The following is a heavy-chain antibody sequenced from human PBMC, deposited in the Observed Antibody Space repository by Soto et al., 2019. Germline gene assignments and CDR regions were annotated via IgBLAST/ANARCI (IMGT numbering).Heavy chain of an antibody. J-gene: IGHJ6*02. CDR1: GFSFSSYS. V-gene: IGHV3-33*01. CDR3: ARGGYSYGRSYYYYGMDV. CDR2: IWYDGSNK. Sequence: GGSLRLSCAASGFSFSSYSMHWLRQAPGKGLEWVAVIWYDGSNKYYADSVKGRFTISRDNSKNTLYLQMNSLRAEDTAVYYCARGGYSYGRSYYYYGMDVWGQGTTVNLSS. D-gene: IGHD5-18*01.